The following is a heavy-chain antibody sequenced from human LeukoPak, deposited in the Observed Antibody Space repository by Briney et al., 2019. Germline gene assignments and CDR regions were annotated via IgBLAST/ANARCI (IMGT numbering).Heavy chain of an antibody. CDR3: ARDALYDSSGYSLDY. CDR1: GFTFSSYE. CDR2: ISSSGSTI. Sequence: PGGSLRLSCAASGFTFSSYEMNWVRQAPGKGLEWVPYISSSGSTIYYADSVKGRFTISRDNAKNSLYLQMNSLRAEDTAVYYCARDALYDSSGYSLDYWGQGTLVTVSS. J-gene: IGHJ4*02. V-gene: IGHV3-48*03. D-gene: IGHD3-22*01.